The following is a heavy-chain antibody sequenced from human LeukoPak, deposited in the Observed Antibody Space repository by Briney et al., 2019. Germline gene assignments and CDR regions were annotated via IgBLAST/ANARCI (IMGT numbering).Heavy chain of an antibody. D-gene: IGHD3-22*01. CDR2: IYYSGST. V-gene: IGHV4-39*07. CDR1: GGSISSSSYY. CDR3: ATLTYYYDSSGHNWFDP. J-gene: IGHJ5*02. Sequence: PSETLSLTCTVSGGSISSSSYYWGWIRQPPGKGLEWIGSIYYSGSTYYNPSLKSRVTISVDTSKNQFSLKLSSVTAADTAVYYCATLTYYYDSSGHNWFDPWGQGTLVTVSS.